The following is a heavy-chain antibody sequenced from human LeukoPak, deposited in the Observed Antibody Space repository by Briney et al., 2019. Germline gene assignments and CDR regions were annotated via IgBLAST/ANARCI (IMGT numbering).Heavy chain of an antibody. Sequence: SETLSLTCTVSGDSIRTYYWSWIRQPPGKGLEWIGYISDSGRTNYNPSLKSRVSISPDTSKNQLSLRLSSVTAADTAVYYCARQFALTWFDPWGQGTLVTVSS. V-gene: IGHV4-59*08. CDR1: GDSIRTYY. J-gene: IGHJ5*02. CDR2: ISDSGRT. CDR3: ARQFALTWFDP. D-gene: IGHD3-16*01.